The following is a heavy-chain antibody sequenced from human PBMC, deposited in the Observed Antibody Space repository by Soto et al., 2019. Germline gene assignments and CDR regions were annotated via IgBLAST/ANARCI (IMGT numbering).Heavy chain of an antibody. CDR3: AKRPHTAAGFNY. CDR1: GFTFSNYS. Sequence: EVQLLESGGGLVQPGGSLRLSCAASGFTFSNYSMTWVRQAPGKGLEWVSVITGRGGGTYFVDSVKGRCTISRDNSKNTVYLQMNSLRAEDTAVYYCAKRPHTAAGFNYWGQGTLVTVSS. CDR2: ITGRGGGT. D-gene: IGHD6-13*01. V-gene: IGHV3-23*01. J-gene: IGHJ4*02.